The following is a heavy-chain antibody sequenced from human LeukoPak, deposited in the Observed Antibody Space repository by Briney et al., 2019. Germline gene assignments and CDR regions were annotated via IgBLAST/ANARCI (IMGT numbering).Heavy chain of an antibody. D-gene: IGHD1-26*01. CDR1: GGSISSHY. Sequence: SETLSLTCTVSGGSISSHYWSWIRQPAGKELEYIGRIHTSGITNYNPSLKSRVTMSGDTSKNQFSLKLSSVTAADTAVYYCARDLGSNYVYDYWGQGSLVTVSS. CDR2: IHTSGIT. J-gene: IGHJ4*02. V-gene: IGHV4-4*07. CDR3: ARDLGSNYVYDY.